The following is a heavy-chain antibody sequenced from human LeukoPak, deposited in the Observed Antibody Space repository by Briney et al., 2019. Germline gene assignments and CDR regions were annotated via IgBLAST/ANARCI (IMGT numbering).Heavy chain of an antibody. CDR1: GGTFSSYN. D-gene: IGHD3-22*01. Sequence: GASVKVSCKASGGTFSSYNFIWVRQAPGQGLEWMGGIIPMQGTPNYAQKFQDRVTISADKSTTTVYMALSSLRYEDTAVYYCARSQRQMSYYETSGYYQLDYWGQGTLVTVSS. CDR3: ARSQRQMSYYETSGYYQLDY. V-gene: IGHV1-69*08. J-gene: IGHJ4*02. CDR2: IIPMQGTP.